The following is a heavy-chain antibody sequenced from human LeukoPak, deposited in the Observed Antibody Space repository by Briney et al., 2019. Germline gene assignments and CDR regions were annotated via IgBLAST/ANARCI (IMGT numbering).Heavy chain of an antibody. D-gene: IGHD3-10*01. Sequence: GASVKVSCKASGFTFTSYDINWVRQATGQGLEWMGWMNPINGDTGYAQKFQGRVTMTRDTSISTAYMELRSLRSDDPTVYYCVRDGEGVAISVNYWCDPWGQGTLVTVSS. CDR1: GFTFTSYD. V-gene: IGHV1-8*01. J-gene: IGHJ5*02. CDR3: VRDGEGVAISVNYWCDP. CDR2: MNPINGDT.